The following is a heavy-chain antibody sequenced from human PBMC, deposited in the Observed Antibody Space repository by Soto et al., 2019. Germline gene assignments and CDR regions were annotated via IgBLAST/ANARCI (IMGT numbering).Heavy chain of an antibody. Sequence: PGGSLRLSCAASGFAVSSYSMHWVRQAPGNGLEWVAAMSFDGNSKYFADSVKGRFKISRDTSKNTWSLEMESLGVEDSALYHCTRGRSMIAIDDFAYWGQGTQVTVSS. CDR3: TRGRSMIAIDDFAY. CDR1: GFAVSSYS. J-gene: IGHJ4*02. V-gene: IGHV3-30-3*01. D-gene: IGHD2-21*01. CDR2: MSFDGNSK.